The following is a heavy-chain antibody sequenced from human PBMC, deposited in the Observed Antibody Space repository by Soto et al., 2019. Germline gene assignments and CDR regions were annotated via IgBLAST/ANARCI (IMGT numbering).Heavy chain of an antibody. Sequence: GSLRLSCAASGFTFSRYGMHWGRQAPGKGLEWVAVISYDGSNKYYADSVKGRFTISRDNSKNTLYLQMNSLRAEDTAVYYCAKERSKRIAALDYWGQGTLVTVSS. CDR3: AKERSKRIAALDY. CDR1: GFTFSRYG. J-gene: IGHJ4*02. D-gene: IGHD6-6*01. CDR2: ISYDGSNK. V-gene: IGHV3-30*18.